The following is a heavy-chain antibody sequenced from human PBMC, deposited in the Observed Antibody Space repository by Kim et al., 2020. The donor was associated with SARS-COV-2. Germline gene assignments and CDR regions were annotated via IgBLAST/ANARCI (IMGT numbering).Heavy chain of an antibody. CDR3: ASRTALRYFDWLTDY. D-gene: IGHD3-9*01. CDR2: IYSGGST. V-gene: IGHV3-66*01. J-gene: IGHJ4*02. Sequence: GGSLRLSCAASGFTVSSNYMSWVRQAPGKGLEWVSVIYSGGSTYYADSVKGRFTISRDNSKNTLYLQMNSLRAEDTAVYYCASRTALRYFDWLTDYWGQGTLVTVSS. CDR1: GFTVSSNY.